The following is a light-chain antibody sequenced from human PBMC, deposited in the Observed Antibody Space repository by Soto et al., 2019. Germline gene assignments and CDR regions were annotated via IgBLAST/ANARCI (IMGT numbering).Light chain of an antibody. J-gene: IGKJ5*01. V-gene: IGKV3-11*01. Sequence: EIVLTQYPATLSLSPGERATLSCGASQSVRTVLAWYQQKPGQAPRLLIYDASTRATGVPARFSGSGSGTDFTLTISNLESEDFGVYYCQQRTDWPTITFGQGTRLDIK. CDR3: QQRTDWPTIT. CDR2: DAS. CDR1: QSVRTV.